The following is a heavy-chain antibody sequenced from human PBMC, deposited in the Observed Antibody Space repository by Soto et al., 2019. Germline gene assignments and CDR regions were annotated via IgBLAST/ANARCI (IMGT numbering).Heavy chain of an antibody. J-gene: IGHJ4*02. D-gene: IGHD2-15*01. V-gene: IGHV4-59*01. Sequence: SETLSLTCTVSGGSISGSYWSWIRQTPGKVLEWVGYIHYSGSTNYNPSLKSRVTMLVDAAKNQFSLQLSSVTAADTAVCFCQKYRRTDAEGYSFDYWGQGALLTVSS. CDR3: QKYRRTDAEGYSFDY. CDR1: GGSISGSY. CDR2: IHYSGST.